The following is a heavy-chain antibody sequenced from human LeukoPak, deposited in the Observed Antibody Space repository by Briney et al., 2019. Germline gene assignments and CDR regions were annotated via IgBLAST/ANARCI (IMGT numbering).Heavy chain of an antibody. CDR2: ISSSTSTI. J-gene: IGHJ4*02. V-gene: IGHV3-48*01. D-gene: IGHD6-25*01. CDR3: ARGLGDGYDY. CDR1: GFTFSSYN. Sequence: GGSLRLSCAASGFTFSSYNMNWVRQAPGKGLEWASYISSSTSTIYYADSVKGRFTISRDNAKNSLYLQMNSLRAEDTAVYYCARGLGDGYDYWGQGTLVTVSS.